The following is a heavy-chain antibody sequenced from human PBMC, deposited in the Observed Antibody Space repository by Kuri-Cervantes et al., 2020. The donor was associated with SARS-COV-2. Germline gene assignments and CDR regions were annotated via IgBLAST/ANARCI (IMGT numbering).Heavy chain of an antibody. V-gene: IGHV3-43D*03. D-gene: IGHD3-10*02. CDR2: ITWDGGSA. Sequence: GESLKISCAASGFTLDDYGMYWVRQAPGKGLGWVSCITWDGGSAFYADSVKGRFTISRDSSKNSLYLQMNSLRVEDTALYYCAKVFGVGSNIKYFDYWGQGTVVTVSS. J-gene: IGHJ4*02. CDR1: GFTLDDYG. CDR3: AKVFGVGSNIKYFDY.